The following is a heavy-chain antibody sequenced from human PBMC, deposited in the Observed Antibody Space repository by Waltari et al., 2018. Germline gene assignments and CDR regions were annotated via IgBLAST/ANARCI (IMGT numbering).Heavy chain of an antibody. CDR2: INHSGST. CDR1: GRSFRGYY. Sequence: QVQLQQSGAGLLMPSETLSLTCSVHGRSFRGYYWSWIRQPPGTGLSWIGEINHSGSTNYNPSLKSRVTISVDTSKNQFSLKLSSVTAAETAVYYCARLTENEAVGDWFDPWGQGTLVTVSS. D-gene: IGHD3-16*01. J-gene: IGHJ5*02. CDR3: ARLTENEAVGDWFDP. V-gene: IGHV4-34*01.